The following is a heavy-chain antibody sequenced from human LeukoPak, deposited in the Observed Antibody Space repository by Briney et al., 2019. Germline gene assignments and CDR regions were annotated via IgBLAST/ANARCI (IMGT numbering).Heavy chain of an antibody. Sequence: PSETLSLTCAVSGGSVSGYYWSWIRQPPGKGPEWIGKISHSGSTNYNPSLKSRVTISVDTSTNQFSLNLSSVTAADTAVYYCARDLGALRTWGQGTLVTVSS. V-gene: IGHV4-34*01. CDR1: GGSVSGYY. D-gene: IGHD3-3*01. CDR3: ARDLGALRT. J-gene: IGHJ5*02. CDR2: ISHSGST.